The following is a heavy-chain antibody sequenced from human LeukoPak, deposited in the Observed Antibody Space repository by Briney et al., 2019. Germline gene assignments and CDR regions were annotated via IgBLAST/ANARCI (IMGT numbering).Heavy chain of an antibody. CDR2: IYTSGST. CDR3: ARDLGYDFWSGYSAFDI. CDR1: GGSISSYY. D-gene: IGHD3-3*01. Sequence: SETLSRTCTVSGGSISSYYWSWIRQPAGKGLEWIGRIYTSGSTNYNPSLKSRVTMSVDTSKNQFSLKLSSVTAADTAVYYCARDLGYDFWSGYSAFDIWGQGTMVTVSS. V-gene: IGHV4-4*07. J-gene: IGHJ3*02.